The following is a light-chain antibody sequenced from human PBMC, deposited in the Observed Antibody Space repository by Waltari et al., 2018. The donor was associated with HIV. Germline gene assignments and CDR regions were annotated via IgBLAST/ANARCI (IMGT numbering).Light chain of an antibody. Sequence: QFMLTQPPSVSAAPGQKVTISCPGSASNIGKNYLSWSTHVPGTAPKLLIFDNNKRPSGISGRFSGSKSGTSGTLAIFGLQTGDEADYYCGTWDSSLSAYVFGTVTKVTVL. V-gene: IGLV1-51*01. CDR1: ASNIGKNY. J-gene: IGLJ1*01. CDR2: DNN. CDR3: GTWDSSLSAYV.